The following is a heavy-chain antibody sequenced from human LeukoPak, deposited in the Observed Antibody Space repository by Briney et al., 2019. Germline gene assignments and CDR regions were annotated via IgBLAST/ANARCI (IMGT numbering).Heavy chain of an antibody. D-gene: IGHD2-2*01. CDR3: AKDARFVVVPAASDY. Sequence: PGGSLRLSCAASGFTFRIYGIHWVRQAPGKGLEWVAFIRYDGSNKYYGDSVKGRFTISRDNSKNTLYLQMNSLRAEDTAVYYCAKDARFVVVPAASDYWGQGTLVTVSS. CDR1: GFTFRIYG. CDR2: IRYDGSNK. V-gene: IGHV3-30*02. J-gene: IGHJ4*02.